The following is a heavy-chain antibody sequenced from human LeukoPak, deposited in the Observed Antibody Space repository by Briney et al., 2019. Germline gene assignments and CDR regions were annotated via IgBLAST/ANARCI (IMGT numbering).Heavy chain of an antibody. Sequence: SVKVSCKASGGTFTNYAINWVRQAPGQGLEWMGRIIPILDVTNYAPKFQGRVTITADQSTSTAYMELNSMRSEDTAVYYGARGGGFDILTGFQYWGQGTLVTVSS. CDR3: ARGGGFDILTGFQY. J-gene: IGHJ4*02. D-gene: IGHD3-9*01. CDR1: GGTFTNYA. V-gene: IGHV1-69*04. CDR2: IIPILDVT.